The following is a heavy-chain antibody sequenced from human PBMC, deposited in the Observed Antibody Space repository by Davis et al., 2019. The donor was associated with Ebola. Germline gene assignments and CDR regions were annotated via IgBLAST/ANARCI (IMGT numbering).Heavy chain of an antibody. CDR3: ARVYYYGMDV. CDR2: IYYSGST. J-gene: IGHJ6*02. Sequence: GSLRLSCTVSGGSISSSSYYWGWIRQPPGKGLEWIGSIYYSGSTYYNPSLKSRVTISVDTSKNQFSLKLSSVTAADTAVYYCARVYYYGMDVWGQGTTVTVSS. CDR1: GGSISSSSYY. V-gene: IGHV4-39*07.